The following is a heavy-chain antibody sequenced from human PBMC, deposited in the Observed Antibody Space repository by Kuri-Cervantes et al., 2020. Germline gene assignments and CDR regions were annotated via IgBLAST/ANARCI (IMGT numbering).Heavy chain of an antibody. CDR1: GFTFSSYS. V-gene: IGHV3-48*04. Sequence: GGSLRLSCAASGFTFSSYSMNWVRQAPGKGLEWVSYISSSSSTIYYADSVKGRFTISSDSAKNTVYLQMNGLRGEDTAVYYCARSRDVSYYGMDVWGQGTTVTVSS. J-gene: IGHJ6*02. CDR2: ISSSSSTI. D-gene: IGHD3-10*01. CDR3: ARSRDVSYYGMDV.